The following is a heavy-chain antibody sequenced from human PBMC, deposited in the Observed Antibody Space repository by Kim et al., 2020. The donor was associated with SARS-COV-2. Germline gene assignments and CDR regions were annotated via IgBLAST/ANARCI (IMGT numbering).Heavy chain of an antibody. CDR2: INAGNGNT. CDR1: GYTFTSYA. Sequence: ASVKVSCKASGYTFTSYAMHWVRQAPGQRLEWMGWINAGNGNTKYSQKFQGRVTITRDTSASTAYMELSSLRSEDTAVYYCARDDYVWGYIGASWFDPWGQGTLVTVSS. D-gene: IGHD3-16*01. V-gene: IGHV1-3*01. J-gene: IGHJ5*02. CDR3: ARDDYVWGYIGASWFDP.